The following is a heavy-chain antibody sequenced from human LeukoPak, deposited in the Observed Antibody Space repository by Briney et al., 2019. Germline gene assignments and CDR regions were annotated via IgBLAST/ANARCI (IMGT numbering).Heavy chain of an antibody. V-gene: IGHV1-2*02. CDR2: INPNSGGT. Sequence: ASVKVSCKASGYTFTGYYMHWVRQAPGQGLEWMGWINPNSGGTNYAQKFQGRVTMSRDTSISTAYMELSRLRSDDTAVYYCARGITTMVRGVTYYFDYWGRGTLVTVSS. CDR3: ARGITTMVRGVTYYFDY. CDR1: GYTFTGYY. J-gene: IGHJ4*02. D-gene: IGHD3-10*01.